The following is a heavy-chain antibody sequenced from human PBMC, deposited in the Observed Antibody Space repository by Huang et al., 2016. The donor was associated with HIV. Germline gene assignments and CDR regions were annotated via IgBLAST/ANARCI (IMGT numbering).Heavy chain of an antibody. CDR2: INSDGSST. J-gene: IGHJ4*02. D-gene: IGHD3-22*01. CDR1: GFSISSYW. CDR3: ARDPRIQSWLNFFDY. V-gene: IGHV3-74*01. Sequence: EVQLVESGGGLVQPGGSLRLSCAAFGFSISSYWMHWVRQAPGKGLVGVSRINSDGSSTSYADSVKGRFTISRDNAKNTLYLQMNSLRAEDTAVYYCARDPRIQSWLNFFDYWGQGTLVSVSS.